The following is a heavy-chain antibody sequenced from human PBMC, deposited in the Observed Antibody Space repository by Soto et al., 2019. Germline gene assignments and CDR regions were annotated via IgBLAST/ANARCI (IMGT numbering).Heavy chain of an antibody. V-gene: IGHV3-21*01. CDR2: ISSSSSYI. D-gene: IGHD6-13*01. Sequence: AGGSLRLSCAASGFTFSSYSMNWVRQAPGKGLEWVSSISSSSSYIYYADSVKGRFTISRDNAKNSLYLQMNSLRAEDTAVYYCARDYGSSWTLDYWGQGTLVTV. CDR1: GFTFSSYS. CDR3: ARDYGSSWTLDY. J-gene: IGHJ4*02.